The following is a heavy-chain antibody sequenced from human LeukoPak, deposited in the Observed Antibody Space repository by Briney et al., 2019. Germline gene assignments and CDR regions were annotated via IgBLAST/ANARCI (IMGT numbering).Heavy chain of an antibody. CDR2: ISWNSGSI. Sequence: PGGSLRLSCAASGFTFDDYAMHWVRQAPGKGLEWVSGISWNSGSIGYADSVKGRFTISRDNAKSTLYLQMNSLRADDMALYYCTRASGYSSGAVDYWGQGTLVPSPQ. CDR3: TRASGYSSGAVDY. D-gene: IGHD5-18*01. CDR1: GFTFDDYA. J-gene: IGHJ4*02. V-gene: IGHV3-9*03.